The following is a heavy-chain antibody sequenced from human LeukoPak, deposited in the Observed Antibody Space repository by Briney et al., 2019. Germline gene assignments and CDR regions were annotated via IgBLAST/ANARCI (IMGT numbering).Heavy chain of an antibody. V-gene: IGHV1-69*05. CDR3: AREWCDSSGYYREYYFDY. CDR1: GGTFSSYA. CDR2: IIPIFGTA. D-gene: IGHD3-22*01. J-gene: IGHJ4*02. Sequence: SVKVSCKASGGTFSSYAISWVRQAPGQGLEWMGRIIPIFGTANYAQKFQGRVTITTDESTSTAYMELSSLRSEDTAVYYCAREWCDSSGYYREYYFDYWGQGTLVTVSS.